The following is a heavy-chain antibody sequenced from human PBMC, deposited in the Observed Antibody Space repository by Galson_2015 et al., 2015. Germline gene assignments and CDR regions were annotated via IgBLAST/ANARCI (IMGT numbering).Heavy chain of an antibody. CDR2: INGDNGNT. J-gene: IGHJ4*02. CDR3: AREGLGRSFDY. Sequence: SVKVSCKASGYTFTSTFSNYAMHWVRQAPGQTLEWMGWINGDNGNTKYSQKFQDRATITKNTSASTAYMELTSLRSEDTALYYWAREGLGRSFDYWGQGTLVTVSS. V-gene: IGHV1-3*01. CDR1: GYTFTSTFSNYA. D-gene: IGHD1-26*01.